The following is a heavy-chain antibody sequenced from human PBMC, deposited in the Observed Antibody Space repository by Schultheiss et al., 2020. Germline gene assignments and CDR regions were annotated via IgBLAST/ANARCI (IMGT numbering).Heavy chain of an antibody. CDR1: GSTFTGYY. CDR3: ARTLAAAGTGY. V-gene: IGHV1-2*02. CDR2: INPNSGGT. J-gene: IGHJ4*02. Sequence: ASVKVSCKASGSTFTGYYMHWVRQAPGQGLEWMGWINPNSGGTNYAQKFQGRVTITADKSTSTAYMELSSLRSEDTAVYYCARTLAAAGTGYWGQGTLVTFSS. D-gene: IGHD6-13*01.